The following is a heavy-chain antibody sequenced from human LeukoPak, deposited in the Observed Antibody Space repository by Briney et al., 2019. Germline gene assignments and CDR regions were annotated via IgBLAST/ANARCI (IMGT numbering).Heavy chain of an antibody. CDR3: VTDGGTY. J-gene: IGHJ4*02. D-gene: IGHD1-1*01. Sequence: PGGSLRLSCVASGLSVSSNYMSWVRQAPGKGLEWVSVIYRDGSSYYAESVKGRFTISRDDSKSTLFLQMNSLKTEDTAVYYCVTDGGTYWGQGTLVTVSS. CDR1: GLSVSSNY. V-gene: IGHV3-66*01. CDR2: IYRDGSS.